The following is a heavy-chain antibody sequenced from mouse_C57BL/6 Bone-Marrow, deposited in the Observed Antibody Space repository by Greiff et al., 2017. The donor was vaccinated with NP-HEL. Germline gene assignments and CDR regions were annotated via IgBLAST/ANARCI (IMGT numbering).Heavy chain of an antibody. Sequence: VQLQQSGAELARPGASVKLSCKASGYTFTSYGISWVKQRTGQGLEWIGEIYPRSGNTYYNEKFKGKATLTADKSSSTAYMELRSLTSEDSAVYFCARGYGRPWFAYWGQGTLVTVSA. CDR1: GYTFTSYG. J-gene: IGHJ3*01. CDR3: ARGYGRPWFAY. D-gene: IGHD1-1*01. CDR2: IYPRSGNT. V-gene: IGHV1-81*01.